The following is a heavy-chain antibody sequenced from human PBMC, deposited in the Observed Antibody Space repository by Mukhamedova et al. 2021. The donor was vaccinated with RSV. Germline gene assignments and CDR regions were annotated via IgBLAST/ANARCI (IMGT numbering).Heavy chain of an antibody. CDR3: ARYGDYERWYFDL. D-gene: IGHD4-17*01. J-gene: IGHJ2*01. Sequence: VKGRFTISRDNSKNTLYLQMNSLRAEDTAVYYCARYGDYERWYFDLWGRGTLVTVSS. V-gene: IGHV3-53*01.